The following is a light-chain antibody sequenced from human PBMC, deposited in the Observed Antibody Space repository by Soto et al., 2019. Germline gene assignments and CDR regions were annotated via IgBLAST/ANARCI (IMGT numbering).Light chain of an antibody. CDR3: SSYTSSTRAV. Sequence: QSALTQPASVSGSPGQSITISCTGASSDISDYNYVSWYQQHPGKAPKLMIYDVSNRPSGVSNRFSGSKSCNTASLTISGLKAEDEADYYCSSYTSSTRAVFGGCTKLTVL. CDR2: DVS. J-gene: IGLJ7*01. CDR1: SSDISDYNY. V-gene: IGLV2-14*01.